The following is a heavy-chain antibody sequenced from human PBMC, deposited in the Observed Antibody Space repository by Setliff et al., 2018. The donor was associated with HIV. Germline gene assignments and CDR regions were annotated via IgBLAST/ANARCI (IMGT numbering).Heavy chain of an antibody. J-gene: IGHJ5*02. Sequence: SETLSLTCTVSGGSISSGAYYWNWIRQHHQHPGKGLEWIGYIYHSGSTYYNPTLKSRVTISLDTNKNQFSLKLSSVTAADTAVYYCAREKGFGGATGWFDPWGQGTLVTVSS. CDR2: IYHSGST. CDR3: AREKGFGGATGWFDP. D-gene: IGHD2-15*01. V-gene: IGHV4-31*03. CDR1: GGSISSGAYY.